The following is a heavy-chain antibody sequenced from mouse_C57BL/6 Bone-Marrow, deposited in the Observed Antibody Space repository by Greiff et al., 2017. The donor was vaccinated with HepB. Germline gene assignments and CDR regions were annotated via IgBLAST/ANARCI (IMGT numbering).Heavy chain of an antibody. CDR1: RFTFSSYG. CDR3: ARHPSTNYFDY. D-gene: IGHD2-1*01. CDR2: ISSGGSYT. J-gene: IGHJ2*01. Sequence: EVKLMESGGDLVKPGGSLKLSCAASRFTFSSYGMSWVRQTPDKRLEWVATISSGGSYTYYPDSVKGRFTISRDNAKNTLYLQMSSLKSEDTAMYYCARHPSTNYFDYWGQGTTLTVSS. V-gene: IGHV5-6*01.